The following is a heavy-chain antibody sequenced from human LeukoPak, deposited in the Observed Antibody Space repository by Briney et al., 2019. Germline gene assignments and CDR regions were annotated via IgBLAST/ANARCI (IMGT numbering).Heavy chain of an antibody. Sequence: SETPSLTCAVYGGSFSGYYWSWIRQPPGKGLEWIGEINHSGSTNYNPSLKSRVTISVDTSKNQFSLKLSSVTAADTAVYYCARDYGSGSYYYWGQGTLVTVSS. CDR3: ARDYGSGSYYY. CDR2: INHSGST. V-gene: IGHV4-34*01. CDR1: GGSFSGYY. J-gene: IGHJ4*02. D-gene: IGHD3-10*01.